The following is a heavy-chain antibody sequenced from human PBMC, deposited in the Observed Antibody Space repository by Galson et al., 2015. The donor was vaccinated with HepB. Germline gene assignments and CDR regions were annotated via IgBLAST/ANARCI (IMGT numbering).Heavy chain of an antibody. Sequence: SVKVSCKASGYRFATYAMNWVRQAPGQGLEWMGWINTNTGNPTYAQGFTGRFVFSLDTSVRTAYLQINSLKAEDTAVYYSARFPAYYFDYWGQGTLVTVSS. CDR3: ARFPAYYFDY. CDR1: GYRFATYA. CDR2: INTNTGNP. V-gene: IGHV7-4-1*02. J-gene: IGHJ4*02.